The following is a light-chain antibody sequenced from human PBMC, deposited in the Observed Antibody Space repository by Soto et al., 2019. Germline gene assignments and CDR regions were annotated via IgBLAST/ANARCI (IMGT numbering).Light chain of an antibody. CDR2: EVS. CDR1: SSDVGSYNL. Sequence: QSVLTQPASVSGSPGQSITISCTGTSSDVGSYNLVSWYQQHPGKAPKLMIYEVSKRPAGVSNRFSGSKSGNTASLTISGRQAEDEADYYCCSYAGSKVVFGGGTKLTVL. J-gene: IGLJ2*01. V-gene: IGLV2-23*02. CDR3: CSYAGSKVV.